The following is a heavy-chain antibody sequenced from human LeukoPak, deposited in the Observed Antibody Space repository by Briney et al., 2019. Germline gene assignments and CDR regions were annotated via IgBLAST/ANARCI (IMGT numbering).Heavy chain of an antibody. J-gene: IGHJ4*02. Sequence: ASVKVSCKASGYTFTGYYMHWVRQAPGQGLEWMGWINPNSGGINYAQKFQGRVTMTRDTSISTAYMELSRLRSDDTAVYYCARDLEYSSSSGDYWGQGTLVTVSS. V-gene: IGHV1-2*02. CDR1: GYTFTGYY. CDR3: ARDLEYSSSSGDY. D-gene: IGHD6-6*01. CDR2: INPNSGGI.